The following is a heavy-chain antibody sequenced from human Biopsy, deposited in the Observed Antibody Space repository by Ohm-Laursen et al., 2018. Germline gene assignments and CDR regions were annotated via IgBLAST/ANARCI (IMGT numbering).Heavy chain of an antibody. D-gene: IGHD1-7*01. CDR2: LNPVSGNS. Sequence: VQVSCKASGYTFTSYDITWVRQASGPGPEWIGWLNPVSGNSNFGQKFRGRVTVTSDTSISTAYMELSGLTSDDTATYYCGRAVRNQLLTDPWGQGTLVTVTS. J-gene: IGHJ5*02. CDR1: GYTFTSYD. V-gene: IGHV1-8*01. CDR3: GRAVRNQLLTDP.